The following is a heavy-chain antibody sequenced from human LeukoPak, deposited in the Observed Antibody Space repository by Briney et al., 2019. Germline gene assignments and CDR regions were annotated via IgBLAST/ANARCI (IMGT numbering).Heavy chain of an antibody. V-gene: IGHV4-38-2*01. CDR1: GYSISSGYY. Sequence: SESLSLTCAVWGYSISSGYYWGWTRPPPGKGLEWMGNIYQTGNTYYNPSLKSPVAMSVDTSKNQFSLKLNSMTAADTAVYYCARLPYDWNYWFDPWGQGTLVTVSS. CDR2: IYQTGNT. CDR3: ARLPYDWNYWFDP. D-gene: IGHD1-7*01. J-gene: IGHJ5*02.